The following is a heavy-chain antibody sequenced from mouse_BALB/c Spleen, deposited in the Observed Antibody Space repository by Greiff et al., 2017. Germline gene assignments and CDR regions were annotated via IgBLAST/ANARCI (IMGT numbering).Heavy chain of an antibody. J-gene: IGHJ2*01. CDR2: IYPGNSDT. CDR3: TKPYYYGSSYIDY. V-gene: IGHV1-5*01. D-gene: IGHD1-1*01. CDR1: GYTFTSYW. Sequence: EVQLQESGTVLARPGASVKLSCKASGYTFTSYWMHWVKQRPGQGLEWIGAIYPGNSDTSYNQKFKGKAKLTAVTSTSTAYMELSSLTTEDSAVYNCTKPYYYGSSYIDYWGQGTTLTVSS.